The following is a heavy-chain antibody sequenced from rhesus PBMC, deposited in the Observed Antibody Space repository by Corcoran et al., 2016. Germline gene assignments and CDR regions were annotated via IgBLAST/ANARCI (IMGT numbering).Heavy chain of an antibody. J-gene: IGHJ5-2*02. CDR2: ISGSGGGA. D-gene: IGHD2-39*01. V-gene: IGHV4-173*01. CDR3: ATLVGVPGSLDV. CDR1: GGSVSRNY. Sequence: QVQLQESGPGLVKPSETLSLTCAVSGGSVSRNYWRWLRQSPGKGLEWIGRISGSGGGADYNPSLKSRVTLSTETSKNQFSLRLTSVTAADTALYFCATLVGVPGSLDVWGRGVLVTVSS.